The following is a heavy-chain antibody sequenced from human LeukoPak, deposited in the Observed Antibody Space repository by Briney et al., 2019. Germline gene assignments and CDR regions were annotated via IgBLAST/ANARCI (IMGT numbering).Heavy chain of an antibody. CDR3: ARDNPHYSSSYDY. CDR1: GGSISSSSYY. D-gene: IGHD6-13*01. V-gene: IGHV4-39*07. Sequence: ASETLSLTCTVSGGSISSSSYYWGWIRQPPGKGLEWIGSIYYSGSTYYNPSLKSRVTISVDTSKNQFSLKLSSVTAADTAVYYCARDNPHYSSSYDYWGQGTLVTVSS. CDR2: IYYSGST. J-gene: IGHJ4*02.